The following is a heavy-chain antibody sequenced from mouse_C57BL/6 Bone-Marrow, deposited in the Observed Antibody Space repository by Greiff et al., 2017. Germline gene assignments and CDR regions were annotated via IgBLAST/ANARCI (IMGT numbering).Heavy chain of an antibody. V-gene: IGHV5-6*01. Sequence: DVQLVESGGDLVKPGGSLKLSCAASGFTFSSYGMSWVRQTPDKRLEWVATISSGGSYTYYPDSVKGRFTISRDNAKNTLYLQKSSLKSEDTTMYYWARHSAGISYNYTMDYWGQGTSVTVSS. CDR2: ISSGGSYT. J-gene: IGHJ4*01. CDR1: GFTFSSYG. D-gene: IGHD1-1*01. CDR3: ARHSAGISYNYTMDY.